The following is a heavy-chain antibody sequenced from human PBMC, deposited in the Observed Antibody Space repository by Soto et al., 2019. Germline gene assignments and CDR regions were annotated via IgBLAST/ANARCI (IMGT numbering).Heavy chain of an antibody. D-gene: IGHD6-19*01. CDR2: ISYDGSNK. CDR3: ARESEQWLGSFDY. Sequence: GGSLRLSCAASGFTFSSYAMHWVRQAPGKGLEWVAVISYDGSNKYYADSVKGRFTISRDNSKNTLYLQMNSLRAEDTAVYYCARESEQWLGSFDYWGQGTLVTVS. CDR1: GFTFSSYA. V-gene: IGHV3-30-3*01. J-gene: IGHJ4*02.